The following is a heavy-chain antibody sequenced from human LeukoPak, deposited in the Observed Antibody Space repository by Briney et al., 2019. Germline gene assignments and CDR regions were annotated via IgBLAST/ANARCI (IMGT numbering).Heavy chain of an antibody. J-gene: IGHJ6*04. Sequence: GGSLRLSCAASGFTFRSYWMSWVRQAPGKGLEWVANIKEDGSEEYYVDSVKGRFTISRDNAKNSLYLQMNSLRAEDTAVYYCAGKYIMSDVWGKGTTVTVSS. CDR1: GFTFRSYW. V-gene: IGHV3-7*01. CDR2: IKEDGSEE. D-gene: IGHD2-8*01. CDR3: AGKYIMSDV.